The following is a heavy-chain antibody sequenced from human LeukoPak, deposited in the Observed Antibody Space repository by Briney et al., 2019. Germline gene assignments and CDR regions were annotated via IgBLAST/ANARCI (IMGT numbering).Heavy chain of an antibody. CDR2: INPNSGGT. CDR3: ARDPRIAATGNDNWFDP. CDR1: GYTFTGHY. Sequence: GASVKVSCKASGYTFTGHYMHWVRQAPGQGLEWMGWINPNSGGTNYAQKFQGRVTMTRDTSISTAYMELSRLRSDDTAVYYCARDPRIAATGNDNWFDPWGQGTLVTVSS. V-gene: IGHV1-2*02. D-gene: IGHD6-13*01. J-gene: IGHJ5*02.